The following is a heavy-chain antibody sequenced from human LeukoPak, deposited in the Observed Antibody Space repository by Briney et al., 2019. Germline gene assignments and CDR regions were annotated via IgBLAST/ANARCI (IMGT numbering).Heavy chain of an antibody. V-gene: IGHV3-30*02. CDR2: IRYDGNNK. Sequence: PGGSLRLSCAASGFTFSSYGMHWVRQAPGKGLEWVAFIRYDGNNKYYADSVKGRFTISRDNSKNTLYLQMNSLRAEDRAVYYCAKVSDFDWLFSFDYWGQGTLVTVSS. D-gene: IGHD3-9*01. CDR1: GFTFSSYG. J-gene: IGHJ4*02. CDR3: AKVSDFDWLFSFDY.